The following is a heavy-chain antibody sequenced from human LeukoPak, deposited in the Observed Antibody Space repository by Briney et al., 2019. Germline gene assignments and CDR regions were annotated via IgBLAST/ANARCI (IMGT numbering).Heavy chain of an antibody. V-gene: IGHV1-69*04. D-gene: IGHD6-13*01. CDR1: GGTFSSYA. Sequence: SVKVSCKASGGTFSSYAISWVRQAPGQGLEWMGRIIPILGIANYAQKFQGRVTITADNSTSTAYMELSSLRSEDTAVYYCARPYRIAAAGTGYYYYGMDVWGQGTTVTVSS. CDR3: ARPYRIAAAGTGYYYYGMDV. CDR2: IIPILGIA. J-gene: IGHJ6*02.